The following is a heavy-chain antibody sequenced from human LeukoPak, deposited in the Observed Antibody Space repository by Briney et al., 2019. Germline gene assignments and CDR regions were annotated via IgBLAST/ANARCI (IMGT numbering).Heavy chain of an antibody. CDR3: ARAMRVDRFFDY. J-gene: IGHJ4*02. Sequence: SETLSLTCTVSGGSISSYYWSWIRQPAGKGLEWIGRLYTSGSTNYNPSLKSRVTISVDTSKNQFSLQLTSVTAADTAVYYCARAMRVDRFFDYWGQGILVTVSS. D-gene: IGHD5-12*01. CDR1: GGSISSYY. V-gene: IGHV4-4*07. CDR2: LYTSGST.